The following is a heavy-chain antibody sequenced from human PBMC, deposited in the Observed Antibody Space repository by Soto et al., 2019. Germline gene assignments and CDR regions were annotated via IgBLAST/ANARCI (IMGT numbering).Heavy chain of an antibody. CDR1: GYTFTTYG. CDR2: INVYNGNT. J-gene: IGHJ4*02. Sequence: QVQLVQSGAEVKKPGASMKVSCKASGYTFTTYGISWVRQAPGQGLEWMGWINVYNGNTKYAQKLQGRVTMTTDTSTSTAYMELRSLRSDATAVHFCARDAAVGLFDYWGQGTLVTVSS. V-gene: IGHV1-18*01. CDR3: ARDAAVGLFDY. D-gene: IGHD6-19*01.